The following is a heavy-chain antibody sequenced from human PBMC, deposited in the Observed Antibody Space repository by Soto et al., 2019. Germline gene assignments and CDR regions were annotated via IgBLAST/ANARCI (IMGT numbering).Heavy chain of an antibody. Sequence: PGGSLRLSCAASGFSFGSYALSWVRQAPGEGLEWVSTISGSDGKTFYADSVKGRFSISRDTSQSTLYLQMSSLRADDTAMYYCARWSYLDYWGQGTRVTVSS. D-gene: IGHD3-3*01. V-gene: IGHV3-23*01. CDR3: ARWSYLDY. CDR1: GFSFGSYA. CDR2: ISGSDGKT. J-gene: IGHJ4*02.